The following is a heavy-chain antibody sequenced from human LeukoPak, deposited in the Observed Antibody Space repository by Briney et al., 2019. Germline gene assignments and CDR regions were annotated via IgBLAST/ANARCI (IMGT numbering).Heavy chain of an antibody. J-gene: IGHJ4*02. V-gene: IGHV3-53*01. Sequence: GGSLRLSCAASGFTVSANYMSWVRQAPGKGLEWVSVIYSGGGTYYAGSVKGRFTLSRDNSKNTLYLQMNSLRAEDTAVYYCARGGVYGDYARRYFDYWGQGTLGTVSS. CDR1: GFTVSANY. D-gene: IGHD4-17*01. CDR2: IYSGGGT. CDR3: ARGGVYGDYARRYFDY.